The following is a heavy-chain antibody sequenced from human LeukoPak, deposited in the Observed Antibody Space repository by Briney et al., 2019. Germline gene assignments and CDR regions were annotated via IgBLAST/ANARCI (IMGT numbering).Heavy chain of an antibody. CDR2: IYTSGST. CDR3: ARDLAYSSSSGWFDP. Sequence: PSETLSLTCTVSGGSISSGSYYWSWIRQPAGRGLEWIGRIYTSGSTNYNPSLKSRVTISVDTSKNQFSLKLSSVTAADTAVYYCARDLAYSSSSGWFDPWGQGTLVTVSS. V-gene: IGHV4-61*02. CDR1: GGSISSGSYY. J-gene: IGHJ5*02. D-gene: IGHD6-6*01.